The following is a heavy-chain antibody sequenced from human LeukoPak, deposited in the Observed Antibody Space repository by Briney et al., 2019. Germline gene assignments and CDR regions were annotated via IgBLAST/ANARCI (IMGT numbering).Heavy chain of an antibody. CDR3: ARQARGVHGWFDP. V-gene: IGHV3-30-3*01. CDR2: ISYDGSNK. D-gene: IGHD3-10*01. J-gene: IGHJ5*02. CDR1: GFTFSSYA. Sequence: GGSLRLSCAASGFTFSSYAMHWVRQAPGKGLEWVAVISYDGSNKYYADSAKGRFTISRDNSKNTLYLQMNSLRAEDTAVYYCARQARGVHGWFDPWGQGTLVTVSS.